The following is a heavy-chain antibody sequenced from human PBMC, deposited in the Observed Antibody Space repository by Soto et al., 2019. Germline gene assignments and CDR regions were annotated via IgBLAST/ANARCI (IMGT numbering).Heavy chain of an antibody. D-gene: IGHD2-15*01. J-gene: IGHJ6*02. CDR3: ARDRGYDAHDYYYNAMDV. CDR2: IRGFSPYT. Sequence: EVQLVESGGGLVKPGGSLRLSCVASGFTFRTYTMNWVRQAPGKGLEWVSGIRGFSPYTFYAEFVKGRFTISRDNAKNSLYLQMNSLGVEDTAVYYCARDRGYDAHDYYYNAMDVWGQGTTVTVSS. CDR1: GFTFRTYT. V-gene: IGHV3-21*01.